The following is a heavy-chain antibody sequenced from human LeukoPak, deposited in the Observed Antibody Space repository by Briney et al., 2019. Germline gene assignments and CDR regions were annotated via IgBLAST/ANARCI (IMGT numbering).Heavy chain of an antibody. D-gene: IGHD6-13*01. CDR2: IWYDGSNK. CDR1: GFTFSSYG. Sequence: GRSRRLSCAASGFTFSSYGMHWVRQAPGKGLEWVAVIWYDGSNKFYADSVKGRFTISRDNSKNTLYLQMNSPRAEDTAVYYCARDRAAADLDYWGQGTLVSVSS. CDR3: ARDRAAADLDY. V-gene: IGHV3-33*01. J-gene: IGHJ4*02.